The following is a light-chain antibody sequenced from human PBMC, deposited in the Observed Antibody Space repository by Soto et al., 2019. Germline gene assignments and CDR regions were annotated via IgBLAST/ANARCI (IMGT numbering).Light chain of an antibody. V-gene: IGKV1-5*01. CDR3: QQYNSYPLT. CDR1: QSVSSW. Sequence: DIQMTQSPSTLSASVGDRVSITCRASQSVSSWLAWYQQKPGKAPKFLIYDASSLQSGVPSRFSGRGSGTEFTLTISRLQPDDFATYYCQQYNSYPLTFGGGTKVEIK. CDR2: DAS. J-gene: IGKJ4*01.